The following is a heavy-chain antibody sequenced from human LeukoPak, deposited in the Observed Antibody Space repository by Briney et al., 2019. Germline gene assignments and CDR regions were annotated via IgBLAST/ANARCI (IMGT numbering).Heavy chain of an antibody. Sequence: GGSQRLSCAASGFTFSSYAMSWVRQAPGKGLEWVSAISGSGGSTYYADSVKGRFTISRDNSKNTLYLQMNSLRAEDTAVYYCAKTEGLYYYDSSGYHINWFDPWGQGTLVTVSS. CDR2: ISGSGGST. CDR3: AKTEGLYYYDSSGYHINWFDP. D-gene: IGHD3-22*01. J-gene: IGHJ5*02. V-gene: IGHV3-23*01. CDR1: GFTFSSYA.